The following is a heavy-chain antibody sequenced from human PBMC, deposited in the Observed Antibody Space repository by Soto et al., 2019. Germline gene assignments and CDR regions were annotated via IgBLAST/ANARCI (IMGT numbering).Heavy chain of an antibody. V-gene: IGHV4-59*01. D-gene: IGHD2-21*02. CDR1: GGSISSYY. CDR3: ATTPCGGDCYWLHQ. CDR2: IYYSGSP. J-gene: IGHJ4*02. Sequence: SETLSLTCTVSGGSISSYYWTWIRQPPGKGLEWIGYIYYSGSPNYNPSLKSRVTISVDMSKNQFSLKLNSVAAADAAVYYCATTPCGGDCYWLHQWGPGTLVTVSS.